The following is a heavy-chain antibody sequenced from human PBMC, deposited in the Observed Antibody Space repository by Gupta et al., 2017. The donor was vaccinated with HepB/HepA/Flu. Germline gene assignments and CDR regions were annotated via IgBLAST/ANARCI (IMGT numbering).Heavy chain of an antibody. CDR1: GGSISSSSYY. Sequence: QLQLQESGPGLVKPSETLSLTCTVSGGSISSSSYYWGWIRQPPGKGLEWIGSIYYSGSTYYNPSLKSRVTISVDTSKNQFSLKLSSVTAADTAVYYCARQGWRAVAGLFDYWGQGTLVTVSS. CDR2: IYYSGST. D-gene: IGHD6-19*01. J-gene: IGHJ4*02. V-gene: IGHV4-39*01. CDR3: ARQGWRAVAGLFDY.